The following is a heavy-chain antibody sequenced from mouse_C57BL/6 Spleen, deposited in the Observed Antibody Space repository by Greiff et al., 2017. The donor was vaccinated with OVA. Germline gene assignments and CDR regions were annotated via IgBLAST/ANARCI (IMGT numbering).Heavy chain of an antibody. CDR3: ARRYGSSPLDY. J-gene: IGHJ3*01. D-gene: IGHD1-1*01. V-gene: IGHV1-69*01. CDR2: IDPSDSYT. Sequence: VQLQQPGAELVMPGASVKLSCKASGYTFTSYWMHWVKQRPGQGLEWIGEIDPSDSYTNSNQKFKGKSTLTVDKSSSTAYMQLSSLKSEDTAVYYWARRYGSSPLDYWGQGTLVTVAA. CDR1: GYTFTSYW.